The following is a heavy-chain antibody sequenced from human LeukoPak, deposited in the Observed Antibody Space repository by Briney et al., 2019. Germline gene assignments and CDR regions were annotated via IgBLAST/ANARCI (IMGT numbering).Heavy chain of an antibody. CDR3: ARDRGGTGDFDY. D-gene: IGHD1-1*01. Sequence: ASVKVSCKASGYIFINYVMHWARRAPGQRPEWMGWINVGNGDTKYSQKFQGRVTLARDASASTAYMELSSLRSEDTAVYYCARDRGGTGDFDYWGQGTLVTVSS. J-gene: IGHJ4*02. V-gene: IGHV1-3*01. CDR1: GYIFINYV. CDR2: INVGNGDT.